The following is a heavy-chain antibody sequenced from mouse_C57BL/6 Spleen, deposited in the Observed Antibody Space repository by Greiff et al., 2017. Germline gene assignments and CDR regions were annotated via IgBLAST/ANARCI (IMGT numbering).Heavy chain of an antibody. CDR2: IYTGDGDT. J-gene: IGHJ1*03. CDR3: ASLRGLDFDF. D-gene: IGHD1-1*01. CDR1: GYAFSSYW. V-gene: IGHV1-80*01. Sequence: QVQLQQSGAELVKPGASVKISCKASGYAFSSYWMNWVKQRHGKGLEWIGQIYTGDGDTNYNGKFKGKATLTADKSSSTAYMQLSSLTSEDSAVYCWASLRGLDFDFWGTGATVTFSS.